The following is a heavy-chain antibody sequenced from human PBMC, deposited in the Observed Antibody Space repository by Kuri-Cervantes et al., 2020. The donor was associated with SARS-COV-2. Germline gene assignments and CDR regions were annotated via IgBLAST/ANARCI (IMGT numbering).Heavy chain of an antibody. CDR3: AGFLKGIVGGKKYYFDY. D-gene: IGHD3-16*01. CDR1: GYSISSGYY. V-gene: IGHV4-38-2*01. J-gene: IGHJ4*02. Sequence: SQTLSLTCAVSGYSISSGYYWGWIRQPPGKGLEWIGGIYHSGSTYYNPSLKSRVTISVDTSKNQFSLKLSSVTAADTAVYYCAGFLKGIVGGKKYYFDYWGQETLVTVSS. CDR2: IYHSGST.